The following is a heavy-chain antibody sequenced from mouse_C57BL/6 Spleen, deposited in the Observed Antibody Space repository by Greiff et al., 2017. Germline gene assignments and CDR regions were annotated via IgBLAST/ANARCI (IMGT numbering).Heavy chain of an antibody. J-gene: IGHJ2*01. CDR2: IYPGDGDT. D-gene: IGHD2-4*01. CDR3: AIDYDVDYFDY. CDR1: GYAFSSSW. V-gene: IGHV1-82*01. Sequence: QVQLQQSGPELVKPGASVKISCKASGYAFSSSWMNWVKQRPGKGLEWIGRIYPGDGDTNYNGKFKGKATLTADKSSSTAYMQLSSLTSEDSAVYFCAIDYDVDYFDYWGQGTTLTVSS.